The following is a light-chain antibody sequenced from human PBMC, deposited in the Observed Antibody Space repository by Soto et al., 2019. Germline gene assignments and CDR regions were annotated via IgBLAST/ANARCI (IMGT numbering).Light chain of an antibody. V-gene: IGLV2-14*01. J-gene: IGLJ1*01. CDR3: SSYTSRRTRV. CDR2: EVT. CDR1: SSDVGGYNS. Sequence: QAALTEPASLSGSPGQSITISCTGTSSDVGGYNSVSWYQQHPGKAPKLVIYEVTNRPSGISNRFSGSKSGNTASLTISGLQAEDEADYYCSSYTSRRTRVFGTGTKVTVL.